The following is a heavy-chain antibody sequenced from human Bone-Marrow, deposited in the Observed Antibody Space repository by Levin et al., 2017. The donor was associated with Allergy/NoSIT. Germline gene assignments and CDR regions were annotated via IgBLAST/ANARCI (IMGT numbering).Heavy chain of an antibody. Sequence: PSETLSLTCTVSGASLMRSSYYWGWIRQPPGKGLEWIGSIYYSGNTYYSPSLKSRVTVSADTSKNQISLKLSSVTAADTALYYCALPGRYYYDSRDYSENAFDIWGQGTVVIVSA. D-gene: IGHD3-22*01. CDR2: IYYSGNT. J-gene: IGHJ3*02. V-gene: IGHV4-39*01. CDR3: ALPGRYYYDSRDYSENAFDI. CDR1: GASLMRSSYY.